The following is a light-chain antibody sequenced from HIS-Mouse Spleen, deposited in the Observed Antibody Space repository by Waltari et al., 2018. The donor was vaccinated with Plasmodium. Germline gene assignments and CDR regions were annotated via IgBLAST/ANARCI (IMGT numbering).Light chain of an antibody. CDR2: DVS. Sequence: QSSLTHPRSVSGPPGQSVTISCTATSSDVGGTIYAGRYQQHAVQAPKLMIYDVSKRPSGVPDRFSGSKSGNTASLTISGLQAEDEADYYCCSYAGSYTWVFGGGTKLTVL. J-gene: IGLJ3*02. CDR3: CSYAGSYTWV. V-gene: IGLV2-11*01. CDR1: SSDVGGTIY.